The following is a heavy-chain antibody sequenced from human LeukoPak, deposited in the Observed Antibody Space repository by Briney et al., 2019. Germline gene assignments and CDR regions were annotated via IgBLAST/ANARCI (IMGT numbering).Heavy chain of an antibody. CDR2: INPNSGGT. CDR1: GGTFISYA. J-gene: IGHJ4*02. D-gene: IGHD1-26*01. CDR3: ARDLGGQVGATDY. Sequence: ASVKVSCKASGGTFISYAISWVRQAPGQGLEWMGRINPNSGGTNYAQKFQGRVTMTRDTSISTAYMELSRLRSDDTAVYYCARDLGGQVGATDYWGQGTLVTVSS. V-gene: IGHV1-2*06.